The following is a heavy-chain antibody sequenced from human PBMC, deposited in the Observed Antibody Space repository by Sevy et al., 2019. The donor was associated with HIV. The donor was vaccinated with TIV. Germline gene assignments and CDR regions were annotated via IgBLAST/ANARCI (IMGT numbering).Heavy chain of an antibody. CDR1: GFSFSYYG. CDR3: ARVPGAVIAAGPYHFDY. V-gene: IGHV3-30*02. Sequence: GGSLRLSCAASGFSFSYYGMHWVRQVPGKGLEWVAHIWYDGSKIYYADSVKGRFTISRDNAKNTLYLQMNSPRPEDTAVYYCARVPGAVIAAGPYHFDYWGQGTLVTVSS. CDR2: IWYDGSKI. J-gene: IGHJ4*02. D-gene: IGHD6-13*01.